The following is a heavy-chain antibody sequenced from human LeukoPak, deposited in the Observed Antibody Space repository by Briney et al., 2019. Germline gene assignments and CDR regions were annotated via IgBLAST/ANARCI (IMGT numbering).Heavy chain of an antibody. CDR1: GFTFSSYE. V-gene: IGHV3-48*03. D-gene: IGHD6-19*01. CDR2: ISSSGSTI. CDR3: ASIVYSSGDY. J-gene: IGHJ4*02. Sequence: PGGSLRLSCAASGFTFSSYEMNWVRQAPGKGLEWVSYISSSGSTIYYADSVKGRITISRDNAKNSLYLQMNSLRAEDTAVYYCASIVYSSGDYWGQGTLVTVSS.